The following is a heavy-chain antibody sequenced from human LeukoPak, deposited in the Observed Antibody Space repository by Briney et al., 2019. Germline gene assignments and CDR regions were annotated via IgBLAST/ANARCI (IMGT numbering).Heavy chain of an antibody. Sequence: SVKVSCKASGGTFSSYAISWVRQAPGQGLGWMGGIIPIFGTANYAQKFQGRVTITADESTSTAYMELSSLRSEDTAVYYCARGRYMPKRYYYYGMDVWGQGTTVTVSS. CDR1: GGTFSSYA. J-gene: IGHJ6*02. CDR2: IIPIFGTA. V-gene: IGHV1-69*13. CDR3: ARGRYMPKRYYYYGMDV. D-gene: IGHD5-18*01.